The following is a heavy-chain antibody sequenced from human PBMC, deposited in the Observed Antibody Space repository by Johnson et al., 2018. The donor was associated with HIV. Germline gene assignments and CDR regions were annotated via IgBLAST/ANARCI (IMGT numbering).Heavy chain of an antibody. D-gene: IGHD6-6*01. J-gene: IGHJ3*02. CDR2: ISYDGSNK. CDR3: ARDDLGNPFSSSSDDAFDI. V-gene: IGHV3-30*03. Sequence: QVQLVESGGGVVQPGRSLRLSCAASGFTFSSYGMHWVRQAPGKGLEWVAVISYDGSNKYYADSVKGRFTISRDNSKNTLYLQMNSLRAEDTAVYYCARDDLGNPFSSSSDDAFDIWGQGTMVTVSS. CDR1: GFTFSSYG.